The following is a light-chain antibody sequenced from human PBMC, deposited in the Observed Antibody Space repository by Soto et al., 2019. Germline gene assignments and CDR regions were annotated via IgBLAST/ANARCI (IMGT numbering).Light chain of an antibody. CDR3: RSYRGSGIFEV. V-gene: IGLV2-14*01. CDR1: SSDIGVYNY. CDR2: DVT. J-gene: IGLJ2*01. Sequence: QSALTQPASVSGSPGQSITISCTGTSSDIGVYNYVSWYHQHPGKAPKLMIYDVTKRPSGVSNRFSGSKSGNTASLTISGLQAEDEADYYCRSYRGSGIFEVFGGGTKLTVL.